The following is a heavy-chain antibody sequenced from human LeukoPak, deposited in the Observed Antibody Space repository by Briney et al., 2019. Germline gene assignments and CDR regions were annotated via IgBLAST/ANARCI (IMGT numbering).Heavy chain of an antibody. J-gene: IGHJ5*02. V-gene: IGHV4-59*01. Sequence: SETLSLTCTVSGGSISSYYWSWIRQPPGKGLEWIGYIYYSGSTNYNPSLKSRVTISVDTSKNQFPLKLNSVSAADTAVYYCARLTVPLRFDPWGQGTLVTVSS. CDR3: ARLTVPLRFDP. D-gene: IGHD2-2*01. CDR1: GGSISSYY. CDR2: IYYSGST.